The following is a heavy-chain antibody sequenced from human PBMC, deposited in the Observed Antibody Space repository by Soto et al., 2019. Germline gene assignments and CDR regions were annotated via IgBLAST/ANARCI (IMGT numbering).Heavy chain of an antibody. J-gene: IGHJ4*02. D-gene: IGHD2-8*01. CDR3: ARNGELDY. Sequence: QVQLQESGPGLVKPSQTLPLTCTVSGGSISSGDYYWSWIHQPPGKGLEWIGYILYSGTTNYNPSLESRLTISVDTSKNQFSLKLTSVTAADTAVYYCARNGELDYWGRGTLVPVSS. CDR2: ILYSGTT. CDR1: GGSISSGDYY. V-gene: IGHV4-30-4*01.